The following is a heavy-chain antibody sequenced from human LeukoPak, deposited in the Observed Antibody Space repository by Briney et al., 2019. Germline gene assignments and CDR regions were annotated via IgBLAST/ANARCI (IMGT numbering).Heavy chain of an antibody. D-gene: IGHD3-3*01. J-gene: IGHJ4*02. CDR3: ARDVTIFGVVIFDY. CDR1: GYTFTGYY. V-gene: IGHV1-2*02. Sequence: VASVKVSCKASGYTFTGYYMHWVRQAPGQGLEWMGWINPNSGGTNYAQKFQGRVTMTRDTSISTAYMELSRLRSDDTAVYYCARDVTIFGVVIFDYWGQGTLVTVSS. CDR2: INPNSGGT.